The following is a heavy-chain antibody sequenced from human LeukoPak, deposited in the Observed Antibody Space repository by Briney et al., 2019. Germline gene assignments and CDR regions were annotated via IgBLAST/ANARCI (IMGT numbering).Heavy chain of an antibody. D-gene: IGHD1-7*01. Sequence: SETLSLTCTVSGGSITNGGYSWSWIRQPAGKGLEWIGRIYTTGSTNYNPSLKSRVTISVDTSKNQFSLKLSSVTAADTAVYYCARGVRITGTTCWFDPWGQGTLVTVSS. J-gene: IGHJ5*02. V-gene: IGHV4-61*02. CDR3: ARGVRITGTTCWFDP. CDR1: GGSITNGGYS. CDR2: IYTTGST.